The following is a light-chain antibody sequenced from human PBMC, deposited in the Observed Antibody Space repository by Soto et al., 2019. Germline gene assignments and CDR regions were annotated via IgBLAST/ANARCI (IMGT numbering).Light chain of an antibody. J-gene: IGLJ2*01. CDR3: QSYDSSLSGSVV. CDR1: SSNIGAGYD. V-gene: IGLV1-40*01. CDR2: GNS. Sequence: QSVLTQPPSVSGAPGQRVTISCTGSSSNIGAGYDVHWYQQLPGTAPKLLIYGNSNRPSGVPDRXSGXXSGTSXSLXXTXLQAEDEADYYCQSYDSSLSGSVVFGGGTKVTVL.